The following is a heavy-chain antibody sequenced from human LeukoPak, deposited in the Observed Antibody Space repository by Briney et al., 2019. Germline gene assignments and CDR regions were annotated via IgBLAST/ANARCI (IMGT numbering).Heavy chain of an antibody. CDR1: GFTFSSYA. CDR3: ATDDYYDSSGYYPARH. CDR2: ISYDGSNK. D-gene: IGHD3-22*01. V-gene: IGHV3-30-3*01. J-gene: IGHJ4*02. Sequence: GGSLRLSCAASGFTFSSYAMHWVRQAPGKGLEWVAVISYDGSNKYYADSVKGRFTISRDNSKNTLYLQMNSLRAEDTAVYYCATDDYYDSSGYYPARHWGQGTLVTVSS.